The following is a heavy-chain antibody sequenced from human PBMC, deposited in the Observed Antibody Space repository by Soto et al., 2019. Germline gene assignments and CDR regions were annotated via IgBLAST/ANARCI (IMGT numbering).Heavy chain of an antibody. V-gene: IGHV3-30*03. D-gene: IGHD3-22*01. Sequence: QVQLVESGGGVVQPGRSLRLICAASGFTFSSNGMHWVRQAPGKGLEWVALVSYDGSNTYYTDSVRGRFTISRDNSENTLYLQMNSLRAEDTAVYYCARWVGGSMYDNSGKYDSWGQGTLVTVSS. CDR1: GFTFSSNG. CDR2: VSYDGSNT. J-gene: IGHJ5*01. CDR3: ARWVGGSMYDNSGKYDS.